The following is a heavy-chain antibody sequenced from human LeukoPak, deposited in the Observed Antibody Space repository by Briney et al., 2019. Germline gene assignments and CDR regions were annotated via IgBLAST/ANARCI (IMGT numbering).Heavy chain of an antibody. V-gene: IGHV4-59*12. J-gene: IGHJ4*02. CDR2: IYYSGST. CDR1: GGSISSYY. Sequence: PSETLSLTCTVSGGSISSYYWSWIRQPPGKGLEWIGYIYYSGSTNYNPSLKSRVTISVDTSKNQFSLKLSSVTAADTAVYYCARAAQWLASDYWGQGTLVTVSS. CDR3: ARAAQWLASDY. D-gene: IGHD6-19*01.